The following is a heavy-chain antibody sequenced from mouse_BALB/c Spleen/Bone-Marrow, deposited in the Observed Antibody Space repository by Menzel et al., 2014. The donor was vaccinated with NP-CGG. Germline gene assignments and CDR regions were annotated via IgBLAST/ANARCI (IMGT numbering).Heavy chain of an antibody. CDR1: GYTFTNYW. D-gene: IGHD1-1*01. Sequence: QVQLQQSGAELAKPGASVKMSCKASGYTFTNYWMHWVKQRPGQGLEWIGYINPSTGYTEYNQKFKDKATLTVDKSSSTAYMQLSSPTSEDSAVYYCTRSYGSSYEYYFDYWGQGTTLAVSS. V-gene: IGHV1-7*01. J-gene: IGHJ2*01. CDR2: INPSTGYT. CDR3: TRSYGSSYEYYFDY.